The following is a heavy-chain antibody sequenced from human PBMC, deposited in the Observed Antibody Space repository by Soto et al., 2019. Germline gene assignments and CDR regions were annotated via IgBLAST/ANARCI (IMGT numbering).Heavy chain of an antibody. Sequence: HPGGSLRLSCAASGFTFSSYGMHWVRQAPGKGLEWVAVIWYDGSNKYYTDSVKGRFTISRDNSKNTPYLQMNSLRAEDTAVYYCAREHRYCSSTSCYPDAFDIWGQGTMVTVSS. D-gene: IGHD2-2*01. J-gene: IGHJ3*02. V-gene: IGHV3-33*01. CDR3: AREHRYCSSTSCYPDAFDI. CDR1: GFTFSSYG. CDR2: IWYDGSNK.